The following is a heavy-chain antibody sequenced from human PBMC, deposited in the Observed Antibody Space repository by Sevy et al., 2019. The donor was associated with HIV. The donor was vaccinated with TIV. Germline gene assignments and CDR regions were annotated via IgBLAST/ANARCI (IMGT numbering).Heavy chain of an antibody. CDR3: ARDQEYCSTSTNTCYSGPDS. CDR1: GYKFTDYY. D-gene: IGHD2-2*01. J-gene: IGHJ4*02. CDR2: TNPNRDGT. V-gene: IGHV1-2*01. Sequence: ASVKVSCKTSGYKFTDYYIHWVRQAPGQGLEWLGWTNPNRDGTKSAQQFHGRVTRTKDRSTNTAYLELSGLRSYDTVVYFCARDQEYCSTSTNTCYSGPDSWGQGTLVTVSS.